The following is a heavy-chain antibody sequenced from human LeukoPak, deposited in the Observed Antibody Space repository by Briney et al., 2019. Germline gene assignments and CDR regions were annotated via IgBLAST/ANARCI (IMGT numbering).Heavy chain of an antibody. Sequence: GGSLRLSCAASGFTFSSYWMHWVRQAPGKGLVWVSRINIDGSSTSYADSVKGRFTISRDNAKNTLYLQVNSLRAEDTAVYYCASEGYYYYYMDVWGKGTTVTVSS. J-gene: IGHJ6*03. CDR1: GFTFSSYW. V-gene: IGHV3-74*01. CDR2: INIDGSST. CDR3: ASEGYYYYYMDV.